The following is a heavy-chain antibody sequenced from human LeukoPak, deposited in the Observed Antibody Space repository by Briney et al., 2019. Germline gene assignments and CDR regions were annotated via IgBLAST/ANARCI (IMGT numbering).Heavy chain of an antibody. CDR3: ARDGVLRYFDYYYYYMDV. Sequence: KPGGSLRLSCAASGFTFSDYYMSWIRQAPGKGLERVSYISISGTTIYNADSVKGRFTISTDNAKNSLFLQMNSLRAEDTAVYYCARDGVLRYFDYYYYYMDVWGKGTTVTISS. J-gene: IGHJ6*03. CDR1: GFTFSDYY. D-gene: IGHD3-9*01. CDR2: ISISGTTI. V-gene: IGHV3-11*01.